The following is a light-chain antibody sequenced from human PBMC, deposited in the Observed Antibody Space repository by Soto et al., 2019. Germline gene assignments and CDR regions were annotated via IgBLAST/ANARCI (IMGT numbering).Light chain of an antibody. CDR2: EVS. CDR3: SSYARRSNLV. J-gene: IGLJ2*01. CDR1: SSDVGGYND. Sequence: ALAQPPSASGSPGQSVTVSCTGKSSDVGGYNDVSWYQQHPGKAPKLLIYEVSKRPSGVPDRFSGSKSGNTASLTVSGLQAEDEADYYCSSYARRSNLVFGGGTK. V-gene: IGLV2-8*01.